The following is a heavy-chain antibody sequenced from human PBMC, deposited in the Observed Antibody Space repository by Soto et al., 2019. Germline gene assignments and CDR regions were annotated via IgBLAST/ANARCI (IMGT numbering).Heavy chain of an antibody. CDR1: GFIFSNYV. J-gene: IGHJ4*02. Sequence: QVQLVESGGGVVQPGRSLRLSCAASGFIFSNYVMYWVRQAPGKGLEWVAFMSYDGTTKSYADSVKGRFTISRDNSQNTLYLQMNSLRPEDTGVYDCAREVLWSRYVDYWGQGTLVTVSS. CDR3: AREVLWSRYVDY. V-gene: IGHV3-30-3*01. D-gene: IGHD3-10*01. CDR2: MSYDGTTK.